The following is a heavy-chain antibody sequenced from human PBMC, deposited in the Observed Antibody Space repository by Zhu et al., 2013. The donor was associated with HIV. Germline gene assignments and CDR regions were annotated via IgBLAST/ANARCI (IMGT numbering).Heavy chain of an antibody. CDR3: ARVWGSIAAAGTSRWFDP. D-gene: IGHD6-13*01. J-gene: IGHJ5*02. CDR1: GGTFSSYA. CDR2: IIPIFGTA. Sequence: QVQLVQSGAEVKKPGSSVKVSCKASGGTFSSYAISWVRQAPGQGLEWMGGIIPIFGTANYAQKFQGRVTITADESTSTAYVELSSLRSEDTAVYYCARVWGSIAAAGTSRWFDPWGQGTLVTVSS. V-gene: IGHV1-69*01.